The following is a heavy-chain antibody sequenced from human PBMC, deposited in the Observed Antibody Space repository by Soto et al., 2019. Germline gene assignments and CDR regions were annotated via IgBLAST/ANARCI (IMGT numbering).Heavy chain of an antibody. CDR2: ISGSGGNT. J-gene: IGHJ4*02. D-gene: IGHD5-12*01. V-gene: IGHV3-23*01. CDR3: ATSYSSFFGF. CDR1: GFTFSTYA. Sequence: EVQLLESGGGLVQPGGSLRLSCAASGFTFSTYAMSWVRQAPGKGLEWVSTISGSGGNTYYADSVKGRFAISRDNSKNRLYLQMNSLRAEETAVYYCATSYSSFFGFWGQGTLVTVSS.